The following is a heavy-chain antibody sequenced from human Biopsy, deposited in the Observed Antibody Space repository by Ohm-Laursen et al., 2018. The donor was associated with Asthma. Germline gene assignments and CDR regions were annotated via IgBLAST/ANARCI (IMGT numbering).Heavy chain of an antibody. D-gene: IGHD5-24*01. CDR2: ISYDGSST. Sequence: SLRLSCAASGFAFRTSAMHWVRPAPGKDLEWLAVISYDGSSTYYGDSAKGRFTVSRDNSKNTLYLQLTGLRAEDTALYYCARDSARWLTTSYFYGMDVWGPGTMVTVSS. V-gene: IGHV3-30-3*01. J-gene: IGHJ6*02. CDR1: GFAFRTSA. CDR3: ARDSARWLTTSYFYGMDV.